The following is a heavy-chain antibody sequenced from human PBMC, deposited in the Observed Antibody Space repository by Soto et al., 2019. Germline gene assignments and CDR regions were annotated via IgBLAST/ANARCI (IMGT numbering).Heavy chain of an antibody. CDR3: ARAYFRTASTVLQRWFDP. Sequence: GGSLRLSCSASGFTFSAYTMNWLRPFPGKGLEWFSSISKSGDSIFYADSVKGRFSISRDNAESSLYLQMNSLRAEDTAVYYCARAYFRTASTVLQRWFDPWGRGTLVTVSS. J-gene: IGHJ5*02. V-gene: IGHV3-21*06. CDR1: GFTFSAYT. D-gene: IGHD2-21*02. CDR2: ISKSGDSI.